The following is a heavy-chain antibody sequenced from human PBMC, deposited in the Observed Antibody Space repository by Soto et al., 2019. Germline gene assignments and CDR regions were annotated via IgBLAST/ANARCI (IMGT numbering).Heavy chain of an antibody. CDR3: ASRDPGTSVDY. CDR1: GGSFTSNSW. V-gene: IGHV4-4*02. J-gene: IGHJ4*02. CDR2: IYRTGST. Sequence: SETLSLTCAVSGGSFTSNSWWTWVRQPPGQGLEWIGEIYRTGSTNYNPSLKSRVTISLDKSENQFSLKVTSLTAADTAVYYCASRDPGTSVDYWGQGTLVTVS. D-gene: IGHD1-7*01.